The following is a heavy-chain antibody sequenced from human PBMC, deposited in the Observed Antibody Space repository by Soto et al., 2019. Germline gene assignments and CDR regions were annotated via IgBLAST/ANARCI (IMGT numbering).Heavy chain of an antibody. Sequence: SETLSLTCAVYGGSFSGYYWTWIRQSPEKGLEWIGEVNHSGTTYYNPSLKTRVTISVHTPKNQFSLKMSSVTAADTAVYYCARGIGYCSSINCYSSRRLRFDSWGQGTLVTV. CDR2: VNHSGTT. CDR3: ARGIGYCSSINCYSSRRLRFDS. V-gene: IGHV4-34*01. D-gene: IGHD2-2*01. J-gene: IGHJ4*02. CDR1: GGSFSGYY.